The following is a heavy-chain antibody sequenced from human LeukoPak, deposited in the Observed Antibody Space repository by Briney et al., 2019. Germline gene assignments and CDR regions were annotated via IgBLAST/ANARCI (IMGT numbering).Heavy chain of an antibody. J-gene: IGHJ4*02. CDR1: GYTFTSYC. V-gene: IGHV1-46*01. Sequence: ASVKVSCTASGYTFTSYCMHWVRQAPGQGLEWMGIINPSGGSTSYAQKFQGRVTMTRDMSTSTVYMELSSLRSEDTAVYYCATISYDSSGYYRGYYFDYWGQGTLVTVSS. CDR2: INPSGGST. D-gene: IGHD3-22*01. CDR3: ATISYDSSGYYRGYYFDY.